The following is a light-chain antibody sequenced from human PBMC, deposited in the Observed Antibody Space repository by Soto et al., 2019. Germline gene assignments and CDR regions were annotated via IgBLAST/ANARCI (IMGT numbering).Light chain of an antibody. Sequence: DIPMTQSPSSLSASVGDRVTITCRASQGISTHLAWYQQKPGKVPKLLIYLASTLQSGVPSRFSGSGSGTDFTLTISSLQPEDVATYYCQKYNSAPWTFGQGTRVEIK. CDR3: QKYNSAPWT. CDR2: LAS. V-gene: IGKV1-27*01. J-gene: IGKJ1*01. CDR1: QGISTH.